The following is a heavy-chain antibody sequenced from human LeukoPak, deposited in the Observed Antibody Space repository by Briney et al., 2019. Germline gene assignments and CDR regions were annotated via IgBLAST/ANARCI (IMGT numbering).Heavy chain of an antibody. CDR3: ASGGYSSSWRYYCYGIDV. D-gene: IGHD6-13*01. CDR2: IYYSGST. CDR1: GGSISSYY. Sequence: SETLSLTCTVSGGSISSYYWSWIRQPPGKGLEWIGYIYYSGSTNYNPSLKSRVTISVDTSKNQFSLKLSSVTAADTAVYYCASGGYSSSWRYYCYGIDVWGQGTTVTVSS. J-gene: IGHJ6*02. V-gene: IGHV4-59*01.